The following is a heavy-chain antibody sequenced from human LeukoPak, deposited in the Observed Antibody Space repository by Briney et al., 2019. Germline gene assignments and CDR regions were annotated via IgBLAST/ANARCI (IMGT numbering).Heavy chain of an antibody. CDR3: ARVENDYDSSGYPGG. CDR2: INWNGGST. J-gene: IGHJ4*02. Sequence: PGGSLRLSCAASGFTFSNYWMSWVRQAPGKGLEWVSGINWNGGSTGYADSVKGRFTISRDNAKNSLYLQMNSLRAEDTALYYCARVENDYDSSGYPGGWGQGTLVTVSS. D-gene: IGHD3-22*01. V-gene: IGHV3-20*04. CDR1: GFTFSNYW.